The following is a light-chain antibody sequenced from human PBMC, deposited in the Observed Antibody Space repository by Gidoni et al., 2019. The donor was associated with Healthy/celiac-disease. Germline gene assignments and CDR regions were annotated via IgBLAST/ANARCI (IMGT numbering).Light chain of an antibody. Sequence: IQMTQSPSSLSASVGDRVTLTCRASQSISSYLNWSQQKPGKAPKLLIYAASSLQRGVPSRFSGSGSGTDFTLTISSLQPEDFATYYCQRPFGQGTKVEIK. CDR1: QSISSY. CDR2: AAS. V-gene: IGKV1-39*01. CDR3: QRP. J-gene: IGKJ1*01.